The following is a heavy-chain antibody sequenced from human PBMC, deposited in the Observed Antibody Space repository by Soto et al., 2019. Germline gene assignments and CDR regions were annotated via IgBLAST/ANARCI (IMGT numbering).Heavy chain of an antibody. CDR1: GFTFDDYV. CDR3: AKEAYGMDA. J-gene: IGHJ6*02. V-gene: IGHV3-9*01. CDR2: ISWNSNSI. Sequence: EVQLAESGGGLVQPGRSLSLSYAASGFTFDDYVMHWVRQAPGKGLEWISGISWNSNSIGYADSVKGRFIISRDNAKNVLYLEMNSLRIEDTAVYYCAKEAYGMDAWGQGTTVTVS.